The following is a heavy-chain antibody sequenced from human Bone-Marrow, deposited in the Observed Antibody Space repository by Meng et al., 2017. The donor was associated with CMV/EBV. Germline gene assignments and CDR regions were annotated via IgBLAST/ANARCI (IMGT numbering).Heavy chain of an antibody. J-gene: IGHJ4*02. CDR1: GFSLNSNGMG. CDR3: AHRPTEGLFDY. Sequence: QTAVKELVLALLKPTLTPTLTCTFSGFSLNSNGMGVGWIRQPPGKALEWLALIYWDGDKRYSPSLKSRLTITKDTSNNQVVLTMTNMGPVDTATYFCAHRPTEGLFDYWGQGTLVTVSS. CDR2: IYWDGDK. V-gene: IGHV2-5*02.